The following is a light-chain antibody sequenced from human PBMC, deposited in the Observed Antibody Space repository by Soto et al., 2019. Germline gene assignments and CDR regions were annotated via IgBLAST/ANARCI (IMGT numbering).Light chain of an antibody. V-gene: IGKV1-12*01. J-gene: IGKJ5*01. CDR1: QGINTW. CDR2: AAS. CDR3: QQAQSFPIT. Sequence: DIQMTQSPSSVSASVGDRVTITCRASQGINTWLAWYQQKPGKVPKLLIYAASSLQSGVPSRFSGTGSGTDFTLTISSLQPADSATYYCQQAQSFPITFGQGTRLEV.